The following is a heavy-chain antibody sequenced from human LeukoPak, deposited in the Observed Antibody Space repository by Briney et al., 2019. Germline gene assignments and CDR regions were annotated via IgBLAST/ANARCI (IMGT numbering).Heavy chain of an antibody. CDR3: ASLYGDYVDAFDI. V-gene: IGHV3-21*04. CDR2: ISSSSRYK. CDR1: AFTFSSYN. Sequence: GGSLRLSCAASAFTFSSYNMNWVRQAPGKGLEWVSSISSSSRYKYYADSVKGRFTISRDNSKNTLYLQMNSLRAEDTAVYYCASLYGDYVDAFDIWGQGTMVTVSS. D-gene: IGHD4-17*01. J-gene: IGHJ3*02.